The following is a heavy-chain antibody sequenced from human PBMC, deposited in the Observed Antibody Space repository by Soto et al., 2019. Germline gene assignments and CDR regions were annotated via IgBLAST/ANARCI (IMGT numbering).Heavy chain of an antibody. J-gene: IGHJ3*01. CDR2: IVPMFGTT. CDR1: GDTFNSYG. CDR3: ARDLADVHLWDAFDV. V-gene: IGHV1-69*01. Sequence: QVQLVQSGPELKKPGSSVKVSCKAPGDTFNSYGISWVRQAPGQGLEWMGGIVPMFGTTNLALKFEERVTFTADELTTTVYMEIRGLTSDATAVYYCARDLADVHLWDAFDVWGHGTRVTVSS. D-gene: IGHD6-13*01.